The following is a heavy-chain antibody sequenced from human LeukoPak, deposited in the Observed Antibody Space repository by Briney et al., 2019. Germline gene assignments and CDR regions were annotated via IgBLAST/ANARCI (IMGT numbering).Heavy chain of an antibody. CDR1: GFTFRSYG. CDR3: ARADLRSGGGDY. CDR2: ISNSGGTI. D-gene: IGHD6-19*01. V-gene: IGHV3-48*04. Sequence: GGSLRLSCAASGFTFRSYGMHWVRQAPGKGLEWVSYISNSGGTIYYADSVKGRFTISRDNAKNSLYLQMNGLRAEDTAVYYCARADLRSGGGDYWGQGTLVTVSS. J-gene: IGHJ4*02.